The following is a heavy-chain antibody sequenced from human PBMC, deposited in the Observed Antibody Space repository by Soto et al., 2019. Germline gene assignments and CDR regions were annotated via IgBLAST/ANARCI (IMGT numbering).Heavy chain of an antibody. CDR2: ISYDGSNK. V-gene: IGHV3-30*18. D-gene: IGHD6-13*01. Sequence: QVQLVESGGGVVQPGRSLRLSCAASGFTFSSYGMHWVRQAPGKGLEWVAVISYDGSNKYYADSVKGRFTISRDNSKNTLYLQMNSLRAEDTAVYYCAKDSSWSHDYWGQGTLVTVSS. J-gene: IGHJ4*02. CDR3: AKDSSWSHDY. CDR1: GFTFSSYG.